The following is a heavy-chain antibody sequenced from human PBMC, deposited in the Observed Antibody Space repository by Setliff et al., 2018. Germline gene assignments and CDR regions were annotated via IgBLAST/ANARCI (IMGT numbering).Heavy chain of an antibody. CDR1: GFTFDDYA. J-gene: IGHJ3*02. CDR3: VTGMGTHYYDPSAQGPFAI. D-gene: IGHD3-22*01. Sequence: GGSLRLSCAASGFTFDDYAMHWVRQAPGKGLEWVSGISWNSGIVAYADSVKGRFTISKDNAKNSLYLQMNGLRAEDTAVYYCVTGMGTHYYDPSAQGPFAIWGQGTMVTVSS. V-gene: IGHV3-9*01. CDR2: ISWNSGIV.